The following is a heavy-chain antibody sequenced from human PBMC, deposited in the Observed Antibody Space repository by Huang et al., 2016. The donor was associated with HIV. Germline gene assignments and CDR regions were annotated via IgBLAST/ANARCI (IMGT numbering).Heavy chain of an antibody. CDR3: ASASIAARRWFDP. Sequence: QVQLQESGPGLVKPSETLSLTCTVSGGSMSSYYWSWIRQPPGKGLELIGYIYYSGSTTYNPSLKSRVTISVDTSKNQFSLRLSSVTAADTAVYYCASASIAARRWFDPWGQGSLVTVSS. V-gene: IGHV4-59*01. J-gene: IGHJ5*02. D-gene: IGHD6-6*01. CDR2: IYYSGST. CDR1: GGSMSSYY.